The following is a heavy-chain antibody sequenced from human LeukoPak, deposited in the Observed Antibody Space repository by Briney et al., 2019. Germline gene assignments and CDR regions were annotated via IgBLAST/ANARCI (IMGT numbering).Heavy chain of an antibody. CDR1: GYTFTSYD. CDR3: ARGTRDCSSTSCLYYFDY. Sequence: ASVKVSCKASGYTFTSYDINWVRQATGQGLEWMGWMNPNSGNTGYAQKFKGRVTITRNTSISTAYMELSSLRSEDTAVYYCARGTRDCSSTSCLYYFDYRGQGTLVTVSS. CDR2: MNPNSGNT. J-gene: IGHJ4*02. D-gene: IGHD2-2*01. V-gene: IGHV1-8*03.